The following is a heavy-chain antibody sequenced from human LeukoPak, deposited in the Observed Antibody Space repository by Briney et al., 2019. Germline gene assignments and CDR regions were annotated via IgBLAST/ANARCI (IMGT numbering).Heavy chain of an antibody. CDR3: ARDRPSITRFGVVMSAYYMDV. V-gene: IGHV1-18*01. J-gene: IGHJ6*03. CDR2: ISAYNGNT. CDR1: GYTFTSYC. Sequence: ASVTVSYKASGYTFTSYCISWVRQAPGQGLEWMGWISAYNGNTNYAQKLQGRVTMTRATYTSTDYMELNSLRSDDTAVYYCARDRPSITRFGVVMSAYYMDVWGKGTTVTVSS. D-gene: IGHD3-3*01.